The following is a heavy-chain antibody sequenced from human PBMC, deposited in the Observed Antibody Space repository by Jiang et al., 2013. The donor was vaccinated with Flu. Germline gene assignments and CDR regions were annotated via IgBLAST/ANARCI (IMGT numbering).Heavy chain of an antibody. CDR1: GGSISSSNW. Sequence: LLKPSGTLSLTCAVSGGSISSSNWWSWVRQPPGKGLEWIGEIYHSGSTNYNPSLKSRVTISVDKSKNQFSLKLSSVTAADTAVYYCARVARFYDFWSGYCDYWGQGTLVTVSS. V-gene: IGHV4-4*02. CDR3: ARVARFYDFWSGYCDY. J-gene: IGHJ4*02. CDR2: IYHSGST. D-gene: IGHD3-3*01.